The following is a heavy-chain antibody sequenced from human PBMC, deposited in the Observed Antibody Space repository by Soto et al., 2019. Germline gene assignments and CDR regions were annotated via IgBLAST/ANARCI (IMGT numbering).Heavy chain of an antibody. CDR1: GGTFSSYT. D-gene: IGHD5-18*01. CDR3: ATTPLDTAMVYYFDY. V-gene: IGHV1-69*02. J-gene: IGHJ4*02. CDR2: IIPILGIA. Sequence: QVQLVQSGAEVKKPGSSVKVCCKASGGTFSSYTISWVRQAPGQGLEWMGRIIPILGIANYAQKFQGRVTITADKSTSTAYMELSSLRSEDTAVYYCATTPLDTAMVYYFDYWGQGTLVTVSS.